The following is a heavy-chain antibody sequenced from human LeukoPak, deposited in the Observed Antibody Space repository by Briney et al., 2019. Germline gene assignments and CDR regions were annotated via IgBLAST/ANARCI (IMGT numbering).Heavy chain of an antibody. CDR1: GYTFTSYG. J-gene: IGHJ4*02. Sequence: ASVKVSCKASGYTFTSYGISWVRQAPGQGLEWMGWISAYNGNTNYAQKLQGRVTMTTDTSTSTAYMELRSLRSDDTAVYYCARQSQQWLVRSYYFDYWGQGTLVTVSS. V-gene: IGHV1-18*01. CDR3: ARQSQQWLVRSYYFDY. CDR2: ISAYNGNT. D-gene: IGHD6-19*01.